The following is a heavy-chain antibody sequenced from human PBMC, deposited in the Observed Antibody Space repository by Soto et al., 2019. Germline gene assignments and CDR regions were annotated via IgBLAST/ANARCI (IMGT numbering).Heavy chain of an antibody. Sequence: EVQLLESGGDLVQPGGSLRLSCAASGFSFSTSSMAWVRQPPGKGLEWVSAISPSASDTIYADSVKGRFTISRDNSQNTLFLQITSLRADDTAVYFCAKSGYTFAYEWGQGALVTVSS. CDR3: AKSGYTFAYE. CDR1: GFSFSTSS. CDR2: ISPSASDT. V-gene: IGHV3-23*01. J-gene: IGHJ4*02. D-gene: IGHD5-18*01.